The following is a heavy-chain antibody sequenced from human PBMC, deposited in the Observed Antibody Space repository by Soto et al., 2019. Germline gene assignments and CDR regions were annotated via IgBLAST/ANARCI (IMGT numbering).Heavy chain of an antibody. CDR1: GGSISSYK. D-gene: IGHD3-10*01. CDR3: VRQGFGRLHGLVDV. CDR2: IDSNGGT. Sequence: SETLSLTCTVSGGSISSYKWSWIRQPPGRRLEWIGYIDSNGGTSYNPSLQSRVTISIDTSTKQFFLKLSSVTAADTAVYYCVRQGFGRLHGLVDVWGQGTTVTVSS. J-gene: IGHJ6*02. V-gene: IGHV4-59*08.